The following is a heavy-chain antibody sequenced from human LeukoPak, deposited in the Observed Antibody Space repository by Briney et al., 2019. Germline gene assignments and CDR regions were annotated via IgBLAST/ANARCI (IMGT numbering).Heavy chain of an antibody. CDR3: ARDLVGATPPLGY. D-gene: IGHD1-26*01. J-gene: IGHJ4*02. V-gene: IGHV3-66*01. CDR1: GFTVSSNY. CDR2: IYSGGST. Sequence: GSLRLTCAASGFTVSSNYMSWVRQAPGKGLEWVSVIYSGGSTYYADSVKGRFTISRDNSKNTLYLQMNSLRAEDTAVYYCARDLVGATPPLGYWGQGTLVTVSS.